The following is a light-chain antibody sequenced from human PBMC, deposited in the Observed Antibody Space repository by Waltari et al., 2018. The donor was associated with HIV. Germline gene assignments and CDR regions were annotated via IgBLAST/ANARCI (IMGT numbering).Light chain of an antibody. V-gene: IGLV4-69*02. CDR1: SVPSNYA. CDR3: QTWDTGPWV. J-gene: IGLJ3*02. CDR2: LNSDGSH. Sequence: LILTPSPSASASLAAAVKLTCILSSVPSNYAIAWTKHQPEKGPRFLMKLNSDGSHSKGDGIPDRFSGSSSGAERYLTISSLQSEDEADYYCQTWDTGPWVFGGGTKLTVL.